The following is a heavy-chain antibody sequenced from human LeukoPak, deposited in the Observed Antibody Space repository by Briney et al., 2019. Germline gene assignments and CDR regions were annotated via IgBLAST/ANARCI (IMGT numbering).Heavy chain of an antibody. V-gene: IGHV3-23*01. Sequence: GGSLRLSCAVSGFTFSSYAMSWVRQAPGKGLEWVARISGSGGTTYYADSVRGRFTIFRATSKQTSYLQMNMPTAEAAALYYCAKDRGGASSRWYRAHNWFDHWGQGTLVTVSS. J-gene: IGHJ5*02. D-gene: IGHD6-13*01. CDR3: AKDRGGASSRWYRAHNWFDH. CDR1: GFTFSSYA. CDR2: ISGSGGTT.